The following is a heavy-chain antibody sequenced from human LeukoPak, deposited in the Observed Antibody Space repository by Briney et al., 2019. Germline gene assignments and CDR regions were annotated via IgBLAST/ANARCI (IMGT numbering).Heavy chain of an antibody. Sequence: GASVKVSCKASGGTFSSYSITWVRQAPGQGLEWMGGIMPLFNTANYAQQFQGRVTITTDESTSTAYMELSSLRSEGTGVYYWARDAGAGNCFDPWGQGTLVTVSS. D-gene: IGHD1-26*01. CDR1: GGTFSSYS. J-gene: IGHJ5*02. V-gene: IGHV1-69*05. CDR2: IMPLFNTA. CDR3: ARDAGAGNCFDP.